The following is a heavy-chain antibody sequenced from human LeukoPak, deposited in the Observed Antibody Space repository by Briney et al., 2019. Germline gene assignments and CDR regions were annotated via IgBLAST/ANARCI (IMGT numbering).Heavy chain of an antibody. J-gene: IGHJ6*02. CDR1: GFTFSSYS. D-gene: IGHD6-19*01. V-gene: IGHV3-21*01. CDR3: ARDLVAVAVFDYYYYGMDV. Sequence: GGSLRLSCAASGFTFSSYSMNWVRQAPGKGLEWVSSISSSSSYIYYADSVKGRFTISRDNAKNSLYLQMNSLRAEDMAVYYCARDLVAVAVFDYYYYGMDVWGQGTTVTVSS. CDR2: ISSSSSYI.